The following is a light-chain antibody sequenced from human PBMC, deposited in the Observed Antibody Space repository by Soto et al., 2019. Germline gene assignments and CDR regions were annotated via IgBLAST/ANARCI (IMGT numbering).Light chain of an antibody. CDR3: SSYTSSTPVV. Sequence: QSALTQPASVSGSPGQSITISCTGTSSDVGAYNYVSWYQQHPGKAPKLIIYDVSNRPAGVSNRFYGSKSGNAASLTISGLQAEDEADYYLSSYTSSTPVVFGGGPKLTVL. J-gene: IGLJ2*01. CDR2: DVS. CDR1: SSDVGAYNY. V-gene: IGLV2-14*01.